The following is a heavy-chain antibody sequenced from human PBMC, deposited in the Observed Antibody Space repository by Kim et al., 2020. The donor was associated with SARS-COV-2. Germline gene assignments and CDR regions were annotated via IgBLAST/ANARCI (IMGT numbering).Heavy chain of an antibody. CDR2: INHSGST. CDR1: GGSFSGYY. CDR3: ARGAGYCSGGSCYRPYNWFDP. Sequence: SETLSLTCAVYGGSFSGYYWSWIRQPPGKGLEWIGEINHSGSTNYNPSLTSRVTISVDTSKNQFSLKLSSVTAADTAVYYCARGAGYCSGGSCYRPYNWFDPWGQGTLVTVSS. D-gene: IGHD2-15*01. V-gene: IGHV4-34*01. J-gene: IGHJ5*02.